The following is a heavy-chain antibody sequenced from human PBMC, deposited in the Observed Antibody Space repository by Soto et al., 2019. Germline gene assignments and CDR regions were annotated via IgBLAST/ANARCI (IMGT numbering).Heavy chain of an antibody. V-gene: IGHV1-18*01. D-gene: IGHD3-22*01. J-gene: IGHJ3*02. CDR2: ISAYNGNT. CDR1: GYTFTSYG. CDR3: ARDLAPPDYYDSSGYAFDI. Sequence: ASVKVSCKASGYTFTSYGISWVRQAPGQGLEWMGWISAYNGNTNYAQKLQGRVTMTTDTSTSTAYMELRSLRSDDTAVYYCARDLAPPDYYDSSGYAFDIWGQGTTVTVSS.